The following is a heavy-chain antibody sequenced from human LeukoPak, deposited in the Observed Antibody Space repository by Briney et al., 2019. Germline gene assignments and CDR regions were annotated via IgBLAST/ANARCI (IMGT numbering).Heavy chain of an antibody. CDR1: GLTFSSYS. J-gene: IGHJ4*02. CDR3: ARDQSTGYSSSWYGGYYFDY. V-gene: IGHV3-21*01. Sequence: PGGSLRLSCAASGLTFSSYSMNWVRQAPGKGLEWVSSISSSSSYIYYADSVKGRFTISRDNAKNSLYLQMNSLRAEDTAVYYCARDQSTGYSSSWYGGYYFDYWGQGTLVTVSS. CDR2: ISSSSSYI. D-gene: IGHD6-13*01.